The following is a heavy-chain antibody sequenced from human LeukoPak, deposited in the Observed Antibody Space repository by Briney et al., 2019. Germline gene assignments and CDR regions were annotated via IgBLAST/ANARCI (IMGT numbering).Heavy chain of an antibody. J-gene: IGHJ3*02. CDR2: IWYDGSNK. CDR1: GFTFSDYY. CDR3: ARPTARYCDSSGYDAFDI. Sequence: GGSLRLSCAASGFTFSDYYMSWIRQAPGKGLEWVAVIWYDGSNKYYADSVKGRFTISRDNSKNTLYLQMNSLRAEDTAVYYCARPTARYCDSSGYDAFDIWGQGTMVTVSS. V-gene: IGHV3-33*08. D-gene: IGHD3-22*01.